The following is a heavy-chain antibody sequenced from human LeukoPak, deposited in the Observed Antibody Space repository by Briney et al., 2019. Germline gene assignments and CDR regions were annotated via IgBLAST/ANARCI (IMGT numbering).Heavy chain of an antibody. D-gene: IGHD3-22*01. Sequence: GRSLRLSCAASGFTFSSYAMHWVRQAPDKGLEWVAVISYDGSNKYYADSVKGRFTISRDNSKNTLYLQMNSLRAEDTAVYYCARDLHYYDSSGYYYGFDYWGQGTLVTVSS. J-gene: IGHJ4*02. V-gene: IGHV3-30-3*01. CDR2: ISYDGSNK. CDR1: GFTFSSYA. CDR3: ARDLHYYDSSGYYYGFDY.